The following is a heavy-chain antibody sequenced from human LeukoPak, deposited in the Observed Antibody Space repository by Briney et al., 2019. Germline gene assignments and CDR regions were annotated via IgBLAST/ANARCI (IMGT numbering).Heavy chain of an antibody. J-gene: IGHJ4*02. CDR3: AMGAGHPRSDIYLWTPSDY. CDR2: ISGSGAST. D-gene: IGHD2/OR15-2a*01. CDR1: GFTFSNYW. Sequence: GGSLRLSCAASGFTFSNYWMSWVRQAPGKGLEWVSAISGSGASTYYADSVKGRFTISRDNSKSTLYLQMNSLRVEDTAVYYCAMGAGHPRSDIYLWTPSDYWGQGTLVTVSS. V-gene: IGHV3-23*01.